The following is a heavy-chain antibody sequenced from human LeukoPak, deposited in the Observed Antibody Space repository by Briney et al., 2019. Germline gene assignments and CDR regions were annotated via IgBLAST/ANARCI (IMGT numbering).Heavy chain of an antibody. CDR1: GYTFTGYY. CDR2: INPNSGGT. D-gene: IGHD3-22*01. V-gene: IGHV1-2*02. CDR3: ASTLRNYYDSSGYFDY. Sequence: GASVKVSCKASGYTFTGYYMHWVRQAPGQGLGWMGWINPNSGGTNYAQKFQGRVTMTRDTSISTAYMELSRLRSDDTAVYYCASTLRNYYDSSGYFDYWGQGTLVTVSP. J-gene: IGHJ4*02.